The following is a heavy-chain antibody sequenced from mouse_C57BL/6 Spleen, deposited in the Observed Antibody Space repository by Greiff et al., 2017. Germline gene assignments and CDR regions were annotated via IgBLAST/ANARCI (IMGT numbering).Heavy chain of an antibody. CDR1: GYTFTSYW. D-gene: IGHD1-1*01. CDR3: ARSPHYYGSPYYFDY. V-gene: IGHV1-55*01. CDR2: IYPGSGST. Sequence: QVQLQQPGAELVKPGASVKMSCKASGYTFTSYWITWVKQRPGQGLEWLGDIYPGSGSTNYNEKFKSKATLTVDTSSSTAYMQLSSLTSEDSAVYYCARSPHYYGSPYYFDYWGQGTTLTVSS. J-gene: IGHJ2*01.